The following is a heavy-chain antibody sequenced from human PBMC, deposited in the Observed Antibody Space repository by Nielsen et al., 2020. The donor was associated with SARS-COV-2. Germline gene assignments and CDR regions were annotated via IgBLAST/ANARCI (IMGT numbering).Heavy chain of an antibody. CDR2: IYYSGST. J-gene: IGHJ6*02. CDR1: GGSISSSSYY. V-gene: IGHV4-61*05. Sequence: SETLSLTCTVSGGSISSSSYYWGWIRQPPGKGLEWIGYIYYSGSTNYNPSLKSRVTISVDTSKNQFSLKLSSVTAADTAVYYCASQNYSNYGYYYYGMDVWGQGTTVTVSS. D-gene: IGHD4-11*01. CDR3: ASQNYSNYGYYYYGMDV.